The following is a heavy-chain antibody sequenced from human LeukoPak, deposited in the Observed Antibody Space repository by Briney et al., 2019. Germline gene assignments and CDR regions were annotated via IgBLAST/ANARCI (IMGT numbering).Heavy chain of an antibody. CDR1: GGSFSGYY. V-gene: IGHV4-34*01. D-gene: IGHD3-22*01. CDR3: ARGHDYDSSGLANWFDP. J-gene: IGHJ5*02. CDR2: INHSGST. Sequence: SETLSLTCAVYGGSFSGYYWSWIRQPPGKGLEWIGEINHSGSTNYNPSLKRRVTISVDTSKHQFSLKLSSVTAADTAVYYCARGHDYDSSGLANWFDPWGQGTLVTVSS.